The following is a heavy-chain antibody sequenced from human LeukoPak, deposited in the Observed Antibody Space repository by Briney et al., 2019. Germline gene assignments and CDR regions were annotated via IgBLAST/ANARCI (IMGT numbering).Heavy chain of an antibody. D-gene: IGHD5-18*01. CDR3: ARGTGYSYGLDY. J-gene: IGHJ4*02. CDR1: GYTFTSYY. CDR2: IIPIFGTA. Sequence: SVKVSCKASGYTFTSYYMHWVRQAPGQGLEWMGGIIPIFGTANYAQKFQGRVTITTDESTSTAYMELSSLRSEDTAVYYCARGTGYSYGLDYWGQGTLVTVSS. V-gene: IGHV1-69*05.